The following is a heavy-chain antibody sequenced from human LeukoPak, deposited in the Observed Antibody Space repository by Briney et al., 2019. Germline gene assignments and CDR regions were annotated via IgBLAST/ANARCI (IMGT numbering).Heavy chain of an antibody. Sequence: RGASVTVSCKASGYTFTGYYMHWVRQAPGQGLEWMGWINPNSGGTNYAQKFQGRVTMTRDTSISTAYMELSRLRSDDTAVYYCARAIAVAGAFDYWGQGTLVTVSS. CDR3: ARAIAVAGAFDY. CDR1: GYTFTGYY. CDR2: INPNSGGT. V-gene: IGHV1-2*02. J-gene: IGHJ4*02. D-gene: IGHD6-19*01.